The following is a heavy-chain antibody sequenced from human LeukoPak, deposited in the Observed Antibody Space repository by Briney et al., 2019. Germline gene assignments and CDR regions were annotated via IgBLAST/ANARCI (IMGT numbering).Heavy chain of an antibody. J-gene: IGHJ6*02. CDR3: ARGRHGYEQQLPYYYYYGMDV. D-gene: IGHD6-13*01. CDR2: ISGSGGST. Sequence: QSGVALRLSCAASGFTFSSYAMSWVRQAPGKGLEWVSAISGSGGSTYYADSVKGRFTISRDNSKNTLYLQMNSLRAEDTAVYYCARGRHGYEQQLPYYYYYGMDVWGQGTTVTVSS. V-gene: IGHV3-23*01. CDR1: GFTFSSYA.